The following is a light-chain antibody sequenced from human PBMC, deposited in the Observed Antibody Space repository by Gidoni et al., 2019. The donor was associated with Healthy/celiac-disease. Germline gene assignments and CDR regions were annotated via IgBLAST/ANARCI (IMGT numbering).Light chain of an antibody. J-gene: IGKJ4*01. V-gene: IGKV3-20*01. CDR2: GAS. CDR3: QQYGSSRGLT. CDR1: RSVSISC. Sequence: TIPLSPGERATRSCRASRSVSISCLAGYQQQSGQAPRLLINGASSRATGIPDRFSGSGSGTDFTLTISRLEPEDFAVYYCQQYGSSRGLTFGGGTKVEIK.